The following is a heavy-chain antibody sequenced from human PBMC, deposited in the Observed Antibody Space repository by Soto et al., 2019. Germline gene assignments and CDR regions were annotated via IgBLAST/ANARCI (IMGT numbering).Heavy chain of an antibody. CDR3: ARGVPVRFDY. CDR1: GGAISRGGYS. Sequence: QLQLQESGSGLVKSSQTLSLTCAVAGGAISRGGYSWSWIRQPPGKGLEWIGDIYHSGSTYYNPSLKSRVTISVDRSKNQFSLKLSSVTAADTAVYYCARGVPVRFDYWGQGTLVTVSS. J-gene: IGHJ4*02. V-gene: IGHV4-30-2*01. CDR2: IYHSGST. D-gene: IGHD4-17*01.